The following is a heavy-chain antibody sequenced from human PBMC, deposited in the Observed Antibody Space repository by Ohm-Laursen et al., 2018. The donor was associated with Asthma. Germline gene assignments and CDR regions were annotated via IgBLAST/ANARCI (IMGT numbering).Heavy chain of an antibody. Sequence: SVKVSRKASGYTFTGYYMHWVRQAPGQGLEWMGRINPNSGGTNYAQKFQGRVTMTRDTSISTAYMELSRLRSDDTAVYYCASVKSFSGSGSYPYWGQGILVTVSS. CDR3: ASVKSFSGSGSYPY. CDR2: INPNSGGT. J-gene: IGHJ4*02. D-gene: IGHD3-10*01. V-gene: IGHV1-2*06. CDR1: GYTFTGYY.